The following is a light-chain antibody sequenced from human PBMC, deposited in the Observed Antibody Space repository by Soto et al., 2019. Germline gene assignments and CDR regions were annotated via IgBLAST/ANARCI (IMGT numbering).Light chain of an antibody. J-gene: IGKJ1*01. V-gene: IGKV1-5*03. Sequence: DIQMTQSPSTLSASVGDRVTITCRASQSIGSWLAWYQQKPGKAPNLLIYKASSLESGVPSRFSGSGSGTEFTVTISSLQPEDFATHYCQQFNSYPWTFGQGTKVDIK. CDR3: QQFNSYPWT. CDR2: KAS. CDR1: QSIGSW.